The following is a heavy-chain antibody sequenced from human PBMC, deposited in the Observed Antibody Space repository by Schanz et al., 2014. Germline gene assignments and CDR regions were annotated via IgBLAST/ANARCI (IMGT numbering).Heavy chain of an antibody. V-gene: IGHV3-11*01. CDR1: GFPFRDYF. Sequence: QVQLVDSGAGLAKPGGSLRLSCTASGFPFRDYFLAWIRQPPGRGLEWVSYIGNGGVTIDYADSVKGRFNISRHNSKNALYLQMNSQRAEDTAVYYCARIGGSVFDDWPRGSLVTVSS. J-gene: IGHJ4*02. D-gene: IGHD3-10*01. CDR3: ARIGGSVFDD. CDR2: IGNGGVTI.